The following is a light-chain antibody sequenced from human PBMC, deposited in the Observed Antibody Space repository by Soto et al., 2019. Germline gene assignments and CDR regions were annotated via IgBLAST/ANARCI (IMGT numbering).Light chain of an antibody. CDR1: QNISRW. CDR2: KAS. Sequence: IPVSQSPPTLSASVEDTVTITFRGSQNISRWLAWYQQKPGKAPKLLIYKASTLKSGVPSRFSGSGSGTEFTLTISSLQPDDFATYYCQHYNSYSEAFGQGTKVDI. CDR3: QHYNSYSEA. V-gene: IGKV1-5*03. J-gene: IGKJ1*01.